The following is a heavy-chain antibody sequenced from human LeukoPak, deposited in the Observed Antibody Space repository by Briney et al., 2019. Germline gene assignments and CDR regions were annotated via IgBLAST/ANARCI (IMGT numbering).Heavy chain of an antibody. V-gene: IGHV1-8*01. CDR1: GDTFTSYD. CDR3: ARQGETYYYDSSGYALLDY. D-gene: IGHD3-22*01. CDR2: MNPNSGNT. J-gene: IGHJ4*02. Sequence: ASVKVSCKASGDTFTSYDINWVREATGQGLEWRGWMNPNSGNTGYAQKFQGRVTMTRNTSISTAYMELSSLRSEDTAVYYCARQGETYYYDSSGYALLDYWGQGTLVTVSS.